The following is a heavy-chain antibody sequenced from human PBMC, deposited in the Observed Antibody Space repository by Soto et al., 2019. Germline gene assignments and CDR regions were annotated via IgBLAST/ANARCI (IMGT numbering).Heavy chain of an antibody. Sequence: QITLKESGPTLVKPTHTLTLTCTFSGFSLSTSGVGVGWIRQPPGKALEWLALIYWNDDKRYSPSLKSMLTITKDTSKNQVVLTMTNMDPVDTATYYCAHSLEDYYGSGSYFDYWGQGTLVTVSS. CDR1: GFSLSTSGVG. D-gene: IGHD3-10*01. V-gene: IGHV2-5*01. CDR3: AHSLEDYYGSGSYFDY. J-gene: IGHJ4*02. CDR2: IYWNDDK.